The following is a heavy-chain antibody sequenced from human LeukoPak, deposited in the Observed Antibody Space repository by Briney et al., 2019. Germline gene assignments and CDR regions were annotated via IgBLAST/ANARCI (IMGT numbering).Heavy chain of an antibody. CDR2: ISAYNGNT. CDR3: ARDRDYYYDSSGYSLRAFDI. V-gene: IGHV1-18*01. Sequence: ASVKVSCKASGYTFTSYGISWVRQAPGQGLEWMGWISAYNGNTNYAQKLQGRVTMTTDTSTSTAYMELRSLRSDDTAVYYCARDRDYYYDSSGYSLRAFDIWGQGTMVTVSS. CDR1: GYTFTSYG. D-gene: IGHD3-22*01. J-gene: IGHJ3*02.